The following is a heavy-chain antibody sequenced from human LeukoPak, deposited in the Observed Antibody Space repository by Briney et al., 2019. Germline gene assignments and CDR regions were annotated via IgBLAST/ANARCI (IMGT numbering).Heavy chain of an antibody. Sequence: PSETLSLTCTVSGGSISSSDYYWGWIRQPPGKGLEWIGIINYSADTHDNPSLKGRLTLSADTSRNQFSLRLRSITAADTAVYYCARLIRTTGNYHFDYWGQGTLVTVSS. D-gene: IGHD3-16*01. CDR2: INYSADT. J-gene: IGHJ4*02. V-gene: IGHV4-39*07. CDR1: GGSISSSDYY. CDR3: ARLIRTTGNYHFDY.